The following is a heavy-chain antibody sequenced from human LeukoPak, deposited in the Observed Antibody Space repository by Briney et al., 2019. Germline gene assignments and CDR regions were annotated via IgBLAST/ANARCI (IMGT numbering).Heavy chain of an antibody. J-gene: IGHJ4*02. CDR1: GFAFSSYG. V-gene: IGHV3-30*02. CDR3: GKDGTGAIAY. CDR2: IHYDSSTE. D-gene: IGHD1-1*01. Sequence: GGSLRLSCAASGFAFSSYGMHWVRQAPGKGLEWVAYIHYDSSTEDYADSAKGRFTISRDNSKNTLFLQMNNLRVEDMGVLYCGKDGTGAIAYGGQGTLVPVPS.